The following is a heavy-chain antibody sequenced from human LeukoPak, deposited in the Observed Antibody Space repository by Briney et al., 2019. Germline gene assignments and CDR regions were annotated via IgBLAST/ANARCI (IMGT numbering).Heavy chain of an antibody. Sequence: PSETLSLTCTVSGGSISSSSYYWGWIRQPPGKGLEWIGSIYYSGSTYYNPSLKSRVTISVDTSKNQFSLKLSSVTAADTAVYYCARIPSHFLEGDWFDPWGQGTLVTVSS. CDR1: GGSISSSSYY. CDR3: ARIPSHFLEGDWFDP. CDR2: IYYSGST. V-gene: IGHV4-39*01. J-gene: IGHJ5*02. D-gene: IGHD3-3*02.